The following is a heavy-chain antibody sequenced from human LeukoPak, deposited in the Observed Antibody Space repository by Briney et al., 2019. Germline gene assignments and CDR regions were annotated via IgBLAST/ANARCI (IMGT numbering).Heavy chain of an antibody. CDR2: IYIGGTT. J-gene: IGHJ4*02. CDR3: ARVDTVMAYYFDL. Sequence: PGGSLRLSCAASGFTVSTNSMTWVCHAPPQGLEWVSTIYIGGTTYYADSPLGRFTISRHNSRNTLYLQMNSLRAEDTAVYYSARVDTVMAYYFDLWGQGTLVTVSS. CDR1: GFTVSTNS. V-gene: IGHV3-53*04. D-gene: IGHD5-18*01.